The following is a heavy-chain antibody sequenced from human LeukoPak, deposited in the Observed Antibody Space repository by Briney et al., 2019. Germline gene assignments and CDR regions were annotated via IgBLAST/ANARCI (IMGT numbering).Heavy chain of an antibody. CDR1: GYTFTGYY. Sequence: ASVKVSCKASGYTFTGYYMHWVRQAPGQGLEWMGWINPNSGGTNYAQKFQGRVTMTRDTSISTAYMELSRLRSDDTAVYYCAKSLVGATTFDYWGQGTLVTVSS. CDR2: INPNSGGT. V-gene: IGHV1-2*02. J-gene: IGHJ4*02. D-gene: IGHD1-26*01. CDR3: AKSLVGATTFDY.